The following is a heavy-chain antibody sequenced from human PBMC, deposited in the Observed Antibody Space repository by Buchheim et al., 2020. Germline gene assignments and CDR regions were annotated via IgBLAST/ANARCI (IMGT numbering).Heavy chain of an antibody. V-gene: IGHV3-23*01. CDR3: AKSQTGTYGMYFDY. J-gene: IGHJ4*02. D-gene: IGHD1-26*01. CDR1: GFTFSNYA. CDR2: ISGSGVTT. Sequence: EVQLLESGGGLVQPGGSLRLSCTASGFTFSNYAVTWVRQAPGKGLVWVSGISGSGVTTHYADSVKGRFTISSDNSKNTLYLEMNALRAEDTALYFCAKSQTGTYGMYFDYWGQGTL.